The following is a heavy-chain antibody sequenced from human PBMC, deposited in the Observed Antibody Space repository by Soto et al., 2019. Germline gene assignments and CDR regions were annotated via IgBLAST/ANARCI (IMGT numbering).Heavy chain of an antibody. D-gene: IGHD3-22*01. V-gene: IGHV4-31*03. J-gene: IGHJ3*02. CDR2: IYYSGST. Sequence: QVQLQESGPGLVKPSQTLSLTCTVSGGSISSGGYYWSWIRQQPGKGLEWIRYIYYSGSTYYNPSLQSRVTVSVDTSKNQLSLRLSSVAAADTAVYACARAAYYYDSSGYYRGAFDIWGQGTMVTVSS. CDR1: GGSISSGGYY. CDR3: ARAAYYYDSSGYYRGAFDI.